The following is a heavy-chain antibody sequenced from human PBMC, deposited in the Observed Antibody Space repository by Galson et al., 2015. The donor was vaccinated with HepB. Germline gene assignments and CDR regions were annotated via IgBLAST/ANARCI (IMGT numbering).Heavy chain of an antibody. CDR2: FSPEDGET. J-gene: IGHJ4*02. D-gene: IGHD2-2*01. V-gene: IGHV1-24*01. CDR3: AAVPLYHLLSH. Sequence: SVKVSCKVSGHTLTELSIHWVRQAPGQGLEWMGGFSPEDGETVYAPKFQGRVSMTEDTSTDTAYMDLSSLRSEDTAVFYCAAVPLYHLLSHWGQGTLVTVSS. CDR1: GHTLTELS.